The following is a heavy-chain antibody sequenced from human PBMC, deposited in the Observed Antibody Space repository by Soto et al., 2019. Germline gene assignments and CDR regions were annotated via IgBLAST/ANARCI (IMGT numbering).Heavy chain of an antibody. Sequence: QVPLVQSGAEVKRPGSSVKVSCEASGGTSTIYTITWVRQAPGQGLAWMGRIVPMLGITNYGRNFQGRGTFTADTSTGTAYMEVSSLRFDDPAMYYCATEKYGARRVGVFHWGQGTQVTVSS. CDR1: GGTSTIYT. V-gene: IGHV1-69*08. D-gene: IGHD1-26*01. CDR2: IVPMLGIT. CDR3: ATEKYGARRVGVFH. J-gene: IGHJ4*02.